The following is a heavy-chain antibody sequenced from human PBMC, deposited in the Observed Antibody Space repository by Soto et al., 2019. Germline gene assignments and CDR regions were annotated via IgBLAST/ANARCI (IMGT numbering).Heavy chain of an antibody. D-gene: IGHD3-10*01. V-gene: IGHV4-39*01. CDR3: ARHYYGSGSYWDFDY. CDR2: VYYNGDT. Sequence: SETLSLTCSVSGGSISSSSYYWGWIRQPPGKGLEWIGSVYYNGDTYYNPSLKSRVTISVDTSKIQFSLKLSSVTAADTAVYYCARHYYGSGSYWDFDYWGQGTLVTVSS. J-gene: IGHJ4*02. CDR1: GGSISSSSYY.